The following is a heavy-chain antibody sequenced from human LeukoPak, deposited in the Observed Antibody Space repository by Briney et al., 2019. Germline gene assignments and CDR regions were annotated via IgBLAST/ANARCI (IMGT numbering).Heavy chain of an antibody. D-gene: IGHD3-10*02. CDR2: INPNSGGT. Sequence: ASVTVSCKASGYTFTVYYMHWVRQAPGQGLEWMGWINPNSGGTNYAQKFQGRVTMTRDTSISTAYMELSRLRSDDTAVHYCARSLTGFGELFFDDWGQGTLVTVSS. V-gene: IGHV1-2*02. J-gene: IGHJ4*02. CDR1: GYTFTVYY. CDR3: ARSLTGFGELFFDD.